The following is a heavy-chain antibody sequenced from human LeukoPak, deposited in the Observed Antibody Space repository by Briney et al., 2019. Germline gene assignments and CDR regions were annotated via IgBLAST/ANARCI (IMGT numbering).Heavy chain of an antibody. D-gene: IGHD3-16*01. CDR3: ARITVNWFDP. Sequence: SETLSLICTVSGGSVSSPAYYWGWVRQPPGKGLEWIGEINHSGSTNYSPSLKSRVTISVDTSKNQFSLKLSSVTAADTAVYYCARITVNWFDPWGQGTLVTVSS. CDR2: INHSGST. J-gene: IGHJ5*02. CDR1: GGSVSSPAYY. V-gene: IGHV4-34*01.